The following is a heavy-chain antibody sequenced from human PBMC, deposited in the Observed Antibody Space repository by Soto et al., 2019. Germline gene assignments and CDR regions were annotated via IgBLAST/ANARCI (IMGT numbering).Heavy chain of an antibody. J-gene: IGHJ4*02. CDR3: ARGTYGDIDY. V-gene: IGHV1-46*01. CDR1: GYTFITYN. Sequence: QVQLVQSGTEVKKPGASVKVSCKASGYTFITYNIHWVRQGPGHGLEWMGIINPHTGRTSYSQNFQGRVTITRDTSTSTVYMAVSSLRSADTAMYYCARGTYGDIDYWGQGTLVSVSS. CDR2: INPHTGRT. D-gene: IGHD4-17*01.